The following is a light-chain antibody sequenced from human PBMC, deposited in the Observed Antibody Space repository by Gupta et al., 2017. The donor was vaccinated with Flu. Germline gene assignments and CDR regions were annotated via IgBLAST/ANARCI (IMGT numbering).Light chain of an antibody. CDR3: CSYAGSSTWV. Sequence: SITISCTVTSSDVGSYNLVSWYQQHPGKAPKLMIYEVSKRPSGVSNRFSGSKSGNTASLTISGLQAEDEADYYCCSYAGSSTWVFGGGTKLTVL. CDR1: SSDVGSYNL. CDR2: EVS. J-gene: IGLJ3*02. V-gene: IGLV2-23*02.